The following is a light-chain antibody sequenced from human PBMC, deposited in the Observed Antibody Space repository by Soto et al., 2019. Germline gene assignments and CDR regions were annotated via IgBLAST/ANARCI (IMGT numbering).Light chain of an antibody. Sequence: EIVLTQSPVTLSLSPGERATLSCRASQSVFSSLAWYQQKPGQAPRLLIYDASTRATAIPARFRGSGSGTDFPLTISSREPEDFAVYYCHQRSNWPLTFGGGTKVEVK. CDR2: DAS. CDR1: QSVFSS. V-gene: IGKV3-11*01. CDR3: HQRSNWPLT. J-gene: IGKJ4*01.